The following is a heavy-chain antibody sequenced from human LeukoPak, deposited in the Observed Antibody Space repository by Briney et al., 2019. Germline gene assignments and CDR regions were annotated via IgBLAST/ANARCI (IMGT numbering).Heavy chain of an antibody. D-gene: IGHD4-11*01. Sequence: MTSETLSLTCTVSGGSISSSSYYWGWIRQPPGKGLEWIGSIYYSGGTYYNPSLKSRVTISVDTSKNQFSLKLSSVTAADTAVYYCARALSDYSNYYFDYWGQGTLVTVSS. CDR3: ARALSDYSNYYFDY. V-gene: IGHV4-39*07. CDR1: GGSISSSSYY. CDR2: IYYSGGT. J-gene: IGHJ4*02.